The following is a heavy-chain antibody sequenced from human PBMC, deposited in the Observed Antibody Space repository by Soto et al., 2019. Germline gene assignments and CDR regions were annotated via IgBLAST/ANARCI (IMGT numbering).Heavy chain of an antibody. CDR3: ARGRYCSSTSCFTFDY. D-gene: IGHD2-2*01. J-gene: IGHJ4*02. V-gene: IGHV4-34*01. Sequence: QVQLQQWGAGLLKPSETLSLTCAVYGESFSGYYWSWIRQPPGKGLEWIGEINHSGSTNYNPSLKSRVTISVDTSKNQFSLKLSSVTAADTAVYYCARGRYCSSTSCFTFDYWGQGTLVTVSS. CDR1: GESFSGYY. CDR2: INHSGST.